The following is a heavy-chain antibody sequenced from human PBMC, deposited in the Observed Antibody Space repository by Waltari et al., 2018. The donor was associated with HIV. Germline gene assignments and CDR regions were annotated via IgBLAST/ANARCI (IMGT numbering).Heavy chain of an antibody. CDR3: AKYSGSYWGAHNWFDP. V-gene: IGHV3-7*01. Sequence: EVQLVESGGGLVQPGGSLRLSCAASGFTFSIYWMSWLRQAPGKGLEGVANMKQDGRGKNYAESVRGRFTNSRDNTKNSLYLQINSLRAEDTAVYYCAKYSGSYWGAHNWFDPWGQGTLVTVSS. J-gene: IGHJ5*02. D-gene: IGHD1-26*01. CDR1: GFTFSIYW. CDR2: MKQDGRGK.